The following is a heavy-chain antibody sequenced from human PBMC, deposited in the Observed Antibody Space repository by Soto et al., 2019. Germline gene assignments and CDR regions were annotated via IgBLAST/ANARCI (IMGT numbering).Heavy chain of an antibody. CDR2: ISSSGSTI. D-gene: IGHD5-18*01. Sequence: GSLRLSCAASGFTFSSYEMNWVRQAPGKGLEWVSYISSSGSTIYYADSVKGRFTISRDNAKNSLYLQMNSLRAEDTAVDYCARDPDVDTAMVDAFDIWGQGTMVTVSS. CDR1: GFTFSSYE. V-gene: IGHV3-48*03. J-gene: IGHJ3*02. CDR3: ARDPDVDTAMVDAFDI.